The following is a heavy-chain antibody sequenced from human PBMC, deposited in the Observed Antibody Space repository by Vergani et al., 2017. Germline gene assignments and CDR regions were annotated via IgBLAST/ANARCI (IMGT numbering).Heavy chain of an antibody. CDR3: ARGYPLLRYFDWLWSESFDY. CDR1: GGSISSGSYY. J-gene: IGHJ4*02. D-gene: IGHD3-9*01. V-gene: IGHV4-39*07. Sequence: QVQLQESGPGLVKPSQTLSLTCTVSGGSISSGSYYWSWIRQPPGKGLEWIGEINHSGSTNYNPSLKSRVTISVDTSKNQFSLKLSSVTAADTAVYYCARGYPLLRYFDWLWSESFDYWGQGTLVTVSS. CDR2: INHSGST.